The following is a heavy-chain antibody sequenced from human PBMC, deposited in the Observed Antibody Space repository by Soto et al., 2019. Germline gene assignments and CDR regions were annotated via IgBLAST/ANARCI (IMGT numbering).Heavy chain of an antibody. Sequence: QVQVVQSGAEVKKPGASVNVSCKASGYTFTNYQMHWVRQAPGQGLEWMGKINPSGGNTHYAQKCQGRLTMTSDTSTSTVYMEVSSLRSEDTAMYYCASDSVATYTGLGYWGQGTLVIVSS. V-gene: IGHV1-46*01. CDR3: ASDSVATYTGLGY. J-gene: IGHJ4*02. CDR2: INPSGGNT. CDR1: GYTFTNYQ. D-gene: IGHD3-16*01.